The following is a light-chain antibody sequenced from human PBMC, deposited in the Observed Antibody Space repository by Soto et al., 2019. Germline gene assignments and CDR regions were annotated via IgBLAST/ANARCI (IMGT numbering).Light chain of an antibody. CDR3: QQYNSYRT. V-gene: IGKV1-5*03. CDR1: QSISSW. J-gene: IGKJ1*01. Sequence: IKMIRSTATVSASVVDRATIIFRASQSISSWLAWYQQKPGKAPKLLIYKASSLESGVPSRFSGSGSGTEFTLTISSLQPDDFATYYCQQYNSYRTFGQGTEVDI. CDR2: KAS.